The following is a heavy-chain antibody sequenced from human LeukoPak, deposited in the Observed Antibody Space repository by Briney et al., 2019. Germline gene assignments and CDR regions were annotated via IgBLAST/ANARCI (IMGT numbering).Heavy chain of an antibody. D-gene: IGHD3-22*01. Sequence: SPSETLSLTCAVYGGSFSGYYWSWIRQPPGKGLEWIGEINHSGSTNYNPSLKSRVTISLDTSKNQFSLNLNSVTAADTAVYYCARKGRGDSSGCPTWGQGTPVTVSS. J-gene: IGHJ5*02. V-gene: IGHV4-34*01. CDR1: GGSFSGYY. CDR3: ARKGRGDSSGCPT. CDR2: INHSGST.